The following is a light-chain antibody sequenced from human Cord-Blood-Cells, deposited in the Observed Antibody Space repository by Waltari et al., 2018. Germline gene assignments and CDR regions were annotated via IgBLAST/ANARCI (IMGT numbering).Light chain of an antibody. CDR3: CSYAGSYVV. CDR1: SSDVGGYNY. CDR2: DVS. Sequence: QSALTQPRSVSGSPGQSVTISCTGTSSDVGGYNYVSWYQPHPGKAPKLMIYDVSKRPAVVPDRFSGCKSGNSASLTISVLQAEDEADYYCCSYAGSYVVFGGGTKLTVL. J-gene: IGLJ2*01. V-gene: IGLV2-11*01.